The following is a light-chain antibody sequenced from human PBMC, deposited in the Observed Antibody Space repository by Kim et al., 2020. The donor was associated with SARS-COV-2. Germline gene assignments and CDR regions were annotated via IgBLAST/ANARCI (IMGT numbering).Light chain of an antibody. CDR2: ADN. Sequence: RVTMSCSGSYSNIGSNLVNWYQQFPGMAPKLLIYADNERPSGVPDRFSGSRSGTSASLVISGLQPENEADYYCGSRDDSMNGRVVFGGGTQLTVL. CDR1: YSNIGSNL. J-gene: IGLJ2*01. CDR3: GSRDDSMNGRVV. V-gene: IGLV1-44*01.